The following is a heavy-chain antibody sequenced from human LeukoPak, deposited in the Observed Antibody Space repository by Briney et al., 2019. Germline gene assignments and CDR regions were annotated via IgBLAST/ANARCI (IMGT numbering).Heavy chain of an antibody. CDR1: GGSISSYY. D-gene: IGHD6-19*01. CDR3: ARVYSSGWYRIDY. Sequence: SETLSLTCTVSGGSISSYYWSWIRQLPGKGLEWIGYIYYSGSTNYNPSLKSRVTISVDTSKNQFSLRLSSVTAADTAVYYCARVYSSGWYRIDYWGQGTLVTVSS. V-gene: IGHV4-59*01. CDR2: IYYSGST. J-gene: IGHJ4*02.